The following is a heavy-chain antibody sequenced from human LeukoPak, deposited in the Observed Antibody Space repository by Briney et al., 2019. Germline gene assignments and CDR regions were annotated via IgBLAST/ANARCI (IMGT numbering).Heavy chain of an antibody. J-gene: IGHJ4*02. CDR2: IIPIFGTA. V-gene: IGHV1-69*13. CDR3: ARGGIAVAGTDLNFDY. Sequence: SVKVSCKASGGTFSSYAISWVRQAPGQGLEWMGGIIPIFGTANYAQKFQGRVTITADESTGTAYMELSSLRSEDTAVYYCARGGIAVAGTDLNFDYWGQGTLVTVSS. CDR1: GGTFSSYA. D-gene: IGHD6-19*01.